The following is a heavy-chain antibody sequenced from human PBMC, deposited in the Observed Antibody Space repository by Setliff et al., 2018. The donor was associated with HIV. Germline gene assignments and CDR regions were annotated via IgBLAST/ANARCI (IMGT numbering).Heavy chain of an antibody. V-gene: IGHV1-2*02. D-gene: IGHD6-6*01. J-gene: IGHJ4*02. CDR1: GYTFTDYF. CDR2: ISPQNGDR. CDR3: ARQLSNSLDH. Sequence: ASVKVSCKASGYTFTDYFLHWVRQAPGQGLEWTGWISPQNGDRKIPQRFRSRVTMTRDTSISTAYMELSGLASDDTAVYFCARQLSNSLDHWGQGTPVTVSS.